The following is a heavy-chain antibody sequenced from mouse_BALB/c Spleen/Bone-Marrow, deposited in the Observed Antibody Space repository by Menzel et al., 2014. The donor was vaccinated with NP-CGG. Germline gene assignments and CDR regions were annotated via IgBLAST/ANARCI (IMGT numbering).Heavy chain of an antibody. Sequence: EVKLEESGGDLVKPGGSLKLSCAASGFTFXSYGMSWVRQTPDKRLEWVATISSGGSYTCYPDSVKGRFTISRDNAKNTLYLQMSSLKSEDTAMYYCARQTYYDYDGYFDYWGQGTTLTVSS. V-gene: IGHV5-6*02. CDR2: ISSGGSYT. J-gene: IGHJ2*01. D-gene: IGHD2-4*01. CDR3: ARQTYYDYDGYFDY. CDR1: GFTFXSYG.